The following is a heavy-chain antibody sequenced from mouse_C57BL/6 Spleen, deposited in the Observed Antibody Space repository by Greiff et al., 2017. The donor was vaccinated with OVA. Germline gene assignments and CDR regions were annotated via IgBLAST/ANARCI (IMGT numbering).Heavy chain of an antibody. V-gene: IGHV1-69*01. CDR2: IDPSDSYT. CDR3: ESQGDYYAMDY. CDR1: GYTFTSYW. Sequence: VQLQQPGAELVMPGASVKLSCKASGYTFTSYWMHWVKQRPGQGLEWIGEIDPSDSYTNYNQKFKGKSTLTVDESSSTAYMQLSSLTSEDSAVYYCESQGDYYAMDYWGQGTSVTVSS. J-gene: IGHJ4*01.